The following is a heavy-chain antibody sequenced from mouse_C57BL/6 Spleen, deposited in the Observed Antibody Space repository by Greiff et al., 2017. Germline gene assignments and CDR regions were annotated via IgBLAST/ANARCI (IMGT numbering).Heavy chain of an antibody. CDR2: IDPSDSYT. Sequence: WVKQRPGQGLEWIGEIDPSDSYTNYNQKFKGKATLTVDTSSSTAYMQLSSLTSEDSAVYYCARGSKGYFDVWGTGTTVTVSS. CDR3: ARGSKGYFDV. D-gene: IGHD1-3*01. V-gene: IGHV1-50*01. J-gene: IGHJ1*03.